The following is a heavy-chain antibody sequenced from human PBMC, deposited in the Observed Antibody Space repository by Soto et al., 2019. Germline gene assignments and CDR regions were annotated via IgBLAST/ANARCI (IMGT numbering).Heavy chain of an antibody. CDR1: GFTFSSYA. CDR2: ISGSGGST. Sequence: EVQLLESGGGLVQPGGSLRLSCAASGFTFSSYAMNWVRRAPGKGLEWVSGISGSGGSTYYADSVKGRFTISRDNSKNTLYLHMNSLRAEDTALYYCAKDMQGSYSDYLDYWGQGTLVTVSS. D-gene: IGHD1-26*01. J-gene: IGHJ4*02. V-gene: IGHV3-23*01. CDR3: AKDMQGSYSDYLDY.